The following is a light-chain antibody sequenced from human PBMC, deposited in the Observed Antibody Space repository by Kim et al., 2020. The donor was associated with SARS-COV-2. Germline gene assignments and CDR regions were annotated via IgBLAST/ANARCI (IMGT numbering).Light chain of an antibody. Sequence: APVGDRVTITCRDSQSILTWFAWFQQKPGKAPKLLIYKAFILESGIPSRFSGSGSGTDFTLTISSLQPDDFATYYCQQYKSDPWTFGQGTKVDIK. V-gene: IGKV1-5*03. CDR3: QQYKSDPWT. CDR1: QSILTW. J-gene: IGKJ1*01. CDR2: KAF.